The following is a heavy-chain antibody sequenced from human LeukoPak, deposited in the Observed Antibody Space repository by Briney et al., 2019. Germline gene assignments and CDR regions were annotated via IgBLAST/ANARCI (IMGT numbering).Heavy chain of an antibody. V-gene: IGHV3-30*02. CDR3: AKFGQHRVGYYMDV. CDR2: IRYDGSNK. CDR1: GFTFSYYD. Sequence: GGSLRLSCAASGFTFSYYDMNWVRQAPGKGLDWVAFIRYDGSNKYYADSVKGRFTIYRDNSKNTLYLQMNSLRAEDTAVYYCAKFGQHRVGYYMDVWGKGTTVTVSS. D-gene: IGHD3-16*01. J-gene: IGHJ6*03.